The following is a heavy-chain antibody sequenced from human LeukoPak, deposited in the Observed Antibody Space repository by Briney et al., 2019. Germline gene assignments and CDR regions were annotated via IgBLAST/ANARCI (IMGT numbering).Heavy chain of an antibody. V-gene: IGHV3-30-3*01. CDR1: GFSVSSNY. CDR3: ARDSWRSFDY. CDR2: ISYDGSNK. J-gene: IGHJ4*02. Sequence: GGSLRLSCAASGFSVSSNYMNWVRQAPGKGLEWVAVISYDGSNKYYADSVKGRFTISRDNSKNTLYLQMNSLRAEDTAVYYCARDSWRSFDYWGQGTLVTVSS.